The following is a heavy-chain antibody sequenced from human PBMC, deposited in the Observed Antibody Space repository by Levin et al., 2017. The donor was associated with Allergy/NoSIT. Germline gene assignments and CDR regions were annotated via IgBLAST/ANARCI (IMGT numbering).Heavy chain of an antibody. CDR1: GFTFNSYV. D-gene: IGHD2-2*01. Sequence: GGSLRLSCVGSGFTFNSYVMSWVRQAPGKGLEWVSGMTGRSGATYYADPVMGRFTISRDDSKDTVYRKRSVLAVEDTCVCYCAKALRRMSTVTALDSWGQGSLLTVSS. V-gene: IGHV3-23*01. J-gene: IGHJ4*02. CDR3: AKALRRMSTVTALDS. CDR2: MTGRSGAT.